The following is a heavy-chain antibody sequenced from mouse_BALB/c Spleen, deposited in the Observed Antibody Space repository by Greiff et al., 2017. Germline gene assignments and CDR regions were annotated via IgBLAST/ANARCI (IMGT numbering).Heavy chain of an antibody. CDR1: GFTFSSYG. CDR3: ARQNDSPAWCAY. V-gene: IGHV5-6*01. CDR2: ISSGGSYT. D-gene: IGHD6-1*01. Sequence: EVMLVESGGDLVKPGGSLKLSCAASGFTFSSYGMSWVRQTPDKRLEWVATISSGGSYTYYPDSVKGRFTISRDNAKNTLYLQMSSLKSEDTAMYYCARQNDSPAWCAYWGQGTLVTVSA. J-gene: IGHJ3*01.